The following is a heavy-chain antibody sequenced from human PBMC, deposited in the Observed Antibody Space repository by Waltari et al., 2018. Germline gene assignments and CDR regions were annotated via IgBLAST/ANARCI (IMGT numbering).Heavy chain of an antibody. Sequence: EVQLVESGGEVVQPGGSLRLSCEASGFIFGDYAMHWVRQGPGKGLEWVASISWSSNSIGYADSVKGRFTISRDNAKNSLFLQMNSLRREDTALYYCAKDHYGDYVTLSPLENWGQGTLVTVSS. J-gene: IGHJ4*02. V-gene: IGHV3-9*01. CDR3: AKDHYGDYVTLSPLEN. CDR2: ISWSSNSI. CDR1: GFIFGDYA. D-gene: IGHD4-17*01.